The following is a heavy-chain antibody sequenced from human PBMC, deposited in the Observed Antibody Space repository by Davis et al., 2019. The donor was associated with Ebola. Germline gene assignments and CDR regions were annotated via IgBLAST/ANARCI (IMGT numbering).Heavy chain of an antibody. V-gene: IGHV3-23*01. CDR2: ISYSGRNT. Sequence: GESLKISFVASEITFRTSAMSWVRQAPGKGLEWVSSISYSGRNTYYADSVEGRFTISRDNTENTLYLQMNSLRVEDAAVYYCAKDNYAVTIMVGAFDIWGQGTVVTVSS. J-gene: IGHJ3*02. CDR1: EITFRTSA. D-gene: IGHD4-17*01. CDR3: AKDNYAVTIMVGAFDI.